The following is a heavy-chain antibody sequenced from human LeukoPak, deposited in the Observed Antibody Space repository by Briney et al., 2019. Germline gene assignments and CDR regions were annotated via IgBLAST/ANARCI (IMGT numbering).Heavy chain of an antibody. CDR3: ARGGYYYGSGSYSNFDY. Sequence: ASVKVSCKASGYTFTSYGISWVRQAPGQGLEWMGWISAYNGNTNYAQKLQGRVTMTTDTSTSTAYMELRSLRSDDTAVYYCARGGYYYGSGSYSNFDYWGQGTLVTVSS. D-gene: IGHD3-10*01. CDR2: ISAYNGNT. J-gene: IGHJ4*02. V-gene: IGHV1-18*01. CDR1: GYTFTSYG.